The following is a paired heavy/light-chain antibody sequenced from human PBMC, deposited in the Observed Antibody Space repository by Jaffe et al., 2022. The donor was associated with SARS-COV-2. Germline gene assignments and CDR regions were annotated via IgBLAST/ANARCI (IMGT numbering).Heavy chain of an antibody. J-gene: IGHJ2*01. V-gene: IGHV1-2*02. CDR3: SRGPRSQWLENGSWYFDL. D-gene: IGHD6-19*01. Sequence: QVQLLQSGAEVKKPGASVKVSCKTSGYTFNDYFLHWVRQAPGQGLQWMGWINPKTGGTHYAQRFQGRLSVTRDTSSSTLYMELRTLRSDDTAIYFCSRGPRSQWLENGSWYFDLWGRGTLVTVSS. CDR2: INPKTGGT. CDR1: GYTFNDYF.
Light chain of an antibody. J-gene: IGLJ2*01. Sequence: QSVLTQPPSVSGAPGQRVTISCTGSTSNIGATYDVHWYQQLPGTAPKLLIYVNNNRPSGVPDRFSASKSGTSASLVITGLQAEDEADYYCQSYDNSLNGLVFGGGTTLTVL. CDR2: VNN. CDR3: QSYDNSLNGLV. CDR1: TSNIGATYD. V-gene: IGLV1-40*01.